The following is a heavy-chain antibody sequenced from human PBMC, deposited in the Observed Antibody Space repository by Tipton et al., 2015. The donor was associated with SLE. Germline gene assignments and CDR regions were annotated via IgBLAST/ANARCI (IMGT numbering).Heavy chain of an antibody. V-gene: IGHV4-61*02. CDR1: GGSISSSSYF. CDR2: IYTTGGT. J-gene: IGHJ3*02. Sequence: LRLSCTDSGGSISSSSYFWNWIRQPAGKGLEWIGRIYTTGGTYSNPSLNSRVTITINTSKNQFSLKLSSVTAADTAVYYCSRSLDTLDIWGQGTMVPVSS. D-gene: IGHD5-18*01. CDR3: SRSLDTLDI.